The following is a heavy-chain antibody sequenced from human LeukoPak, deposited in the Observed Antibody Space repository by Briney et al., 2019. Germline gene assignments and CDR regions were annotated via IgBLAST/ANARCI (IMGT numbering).Heavy chain of an antibody. Sequence: SETLSLTCTVSGGSISSGDYYWSWIRQPPGKGLEWIGYIYYSGSTYYNPSLKSRVTISVDTFKYQFSLKLSSVTAADTAVYYCASGNGYYYRYFDYWGQGTLVTVSS. CDR1: GGSISSGDYY. CDR3: ASGNGYYYRYFDY. J-gene: IGHJ4*02. CDR2: IYYSGST. D-gene: IGHD3-22*01. V-gene: IGHV4-30-4*01.